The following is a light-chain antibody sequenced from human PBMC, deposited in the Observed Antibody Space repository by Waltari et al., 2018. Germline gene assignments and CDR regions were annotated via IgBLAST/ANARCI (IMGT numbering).Light chain of an antibody. CDR2: GAS. Sequence: EIVMTPSPATPSLSPGGRATLSCRASQSVSSNLAWYQQKPGQAPRLLIYGASTRATGIPARFSGSGSGTEFTLTISSLQSEDFAVYYCQQYNNWPPMYTFGQGTKLEIK. CDR1: QSVSSN. V-gene: IGKV3-15*01. CDR3: QQYNNWPPMYT. J-gene: IGKJ2*01.